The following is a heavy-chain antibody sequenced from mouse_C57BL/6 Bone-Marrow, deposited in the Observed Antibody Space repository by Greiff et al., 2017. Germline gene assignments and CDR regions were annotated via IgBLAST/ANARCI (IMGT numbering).Heavy chain of an antibody. V-gene: IGHV10-1*01. J-gene: IGHJ2*01. Sequence: EVMLVESGGGLVQPKGSLKLSCAASGFSFNTYAMNWVRQAPGKGLEWVARIRSKSNNYATYYADSVKDRFTISRDDSESMLYLQMNNLKTEDTAMYYCVRLRGNYNFDYWGQGTTLTVSS. CDR2: IRSKSNNYAT. CDR3: VRLRGNYNFDY. D-gene: IGHD2-1*01. CDR1: GFSFNTYA.